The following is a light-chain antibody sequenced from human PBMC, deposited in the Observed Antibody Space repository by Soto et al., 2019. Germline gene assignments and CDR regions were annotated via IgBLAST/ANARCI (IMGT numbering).Light chain of an antibody. V-gene: IGLV2-18*02. J-gene: IGLJ2*01. CDR3: SSYTSSNTLV. CDR1: NSDVGSYNR. CDR2: EVS. Sequence: QSALTQPPSVSGSPGQSVTISCTGTNSDVGSYNRVSWYQQPPGTAPKLMIYEVSNRPSGVPDRFSGSKSGNTASLTISGLQAEDEADYYCSSYTSSNTLVFGGGTKLTVL.